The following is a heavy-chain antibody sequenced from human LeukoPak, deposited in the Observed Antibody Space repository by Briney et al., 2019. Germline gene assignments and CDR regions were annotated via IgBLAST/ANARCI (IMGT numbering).Heavy chain of an antibody. CDR2: VYYSGTT. J-gene: IGHJ4*02. CDR1: GDSISLSFYY. D-gene: IGHD4-11*01. CDR3: ARGDYSMDFDY. Sequence: SETLSLTCSVSGDSISLSFYYWGWIRQPPGKALEWIGSVYYSGTTSYNPSLKSRVTISVDTSKNQFSLKLSSVTAADTAVYYCARGDYSMDFDYWGQGTLVTVSS. V-gene: IGHV4-39*07.